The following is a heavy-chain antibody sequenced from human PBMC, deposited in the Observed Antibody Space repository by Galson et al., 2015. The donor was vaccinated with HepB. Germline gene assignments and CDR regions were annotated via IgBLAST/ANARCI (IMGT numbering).Heavy chain of an antibody. J-gene: IGHJ6*02. CDR1: GFTFSSYA. Sequence: SRRLSCAASGFTFSSYAMHWVRQAPGKGLEWVAVISYDGSNKYYADSVKGRFTISRDNSKNTLYLQMNSLRAEDTAVYYCARGGPRIVVVPAAPLSYYYYGMDVWDQGTTVTVSS. D-gene: IGHD2-2*01. CDR2: ISYDGSNK. CDR3: ARGGPRIVVVPAAPLSYYYYGMDV. V-gene: IGHV3-30-3*01.